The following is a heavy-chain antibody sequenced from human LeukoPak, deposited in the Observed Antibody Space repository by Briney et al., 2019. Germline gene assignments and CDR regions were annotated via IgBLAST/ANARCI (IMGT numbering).Heavy chain of an antibody. J-gene: IGHJ4*02. V-gene: IGHV3-53*01. D-gene: IGHD6-19*01. CDR1: GFTVSSNY. Sequence: PGGSLRLSCAASGFTVSSNYMSWVRQAPGKGLEWVSVIYSGGSTYYADSVKGRFTISRDNSKNTLYLQMNSLRAEDTAVYYCAKLPVIAVAGTEGSFDYWGQGTLVTVSS. CDR3: AKLPVIAVAGTEGSFDY. CDR2: IYSGGST.